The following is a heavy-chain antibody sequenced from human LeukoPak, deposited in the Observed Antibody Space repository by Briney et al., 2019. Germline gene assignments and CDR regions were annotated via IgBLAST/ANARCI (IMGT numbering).Heavy chain of an antibody. Sequence: PSETLSLTCAVYGGSFSGFYWSWIRQSPGKGLEWIGEINHSGSTNYNPSPKSRVTISVDTSKNQFSLKLSSVTAADTAVYYCARRGYIAFDYWGQGTLVTVSS. J-gene: IGHJ4*02. CDR1: GGSFSGFY. CDR2: INHSGST. V-gene: IGHV4-34*01. D-gene: IGHD3-3*02. CDR3: ARRGYIAFDY.